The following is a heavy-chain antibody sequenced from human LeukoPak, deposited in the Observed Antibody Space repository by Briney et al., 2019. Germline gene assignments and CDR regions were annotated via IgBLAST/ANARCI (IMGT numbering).Heavy chain of an antibody. J-gene: IGHJ4*02. CDR3: ARGAGYNYPYYFDY. V-gene: IGHV3-53*01. CDR1: GFTFRSYA. Sequence: GGSLRLSCAASGFTFRSYAMHWVRQAPGKGLEWVSVIYGGGNIYYADSVKGRFTISRDNSKNTLYLQMNSLRAEDTAVYYCARGAGYNYPYYFDYWGQGTLVTVSS. CDR2: IYGGGNI. D-gene: IGHD5-24*01.